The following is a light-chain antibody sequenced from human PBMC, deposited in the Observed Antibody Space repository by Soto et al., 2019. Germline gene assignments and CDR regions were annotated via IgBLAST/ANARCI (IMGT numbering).Light chain of an antibody. J-gene: IGLJ1*01. CDR3: SSYTSDSSYV. CDR1: SSDVGLYDY. V-gene: IGLV2-14*01. Sequence: LTQPASVSGSPGQSITISCTGTSSDVGLYDYVSWYQQHPGKAPQLMIYAVSNRPSEVSNRFSASRSGNTASLFISGLQAEDEADYYCSSYTSDSSYVFGSGTKVTVL. CDR2: AVS.